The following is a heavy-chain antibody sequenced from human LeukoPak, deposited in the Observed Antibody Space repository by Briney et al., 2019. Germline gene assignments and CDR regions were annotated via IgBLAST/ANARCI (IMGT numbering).Heavy chain of an antibody. CDR2: ISAIVITI. V-gene: IGHV3-11*01. CDR3: ARDRVADVPHYYYYMDV. Sequence: SRTLACPVSALTFSIYYISCIRHAEGEWLEWVASISAIVITITHTNSVWGRFTLPRDNANNSLFLQMNSLRAEDTAVYYCARDRVADVPHYYYYMDVWGEGTTVTVSS. D-gene: IGHD2-15*01. J-gene: IGHJ6*03. CDR1: ALTFSIYY.